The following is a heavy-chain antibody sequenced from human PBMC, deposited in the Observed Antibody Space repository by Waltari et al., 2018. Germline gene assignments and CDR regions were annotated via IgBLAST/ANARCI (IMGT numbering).Heavy chain of an antibody. CDR3: AMGDPMATEVPRY. Sequence: QVQRVQSGAEVQKPGASLKVSCKASGYTFTGSYMDWLRQARGQGLEWMGWNNTTSGGKNYAKKFKSRVTMTRDTSISTAYMDVSRLRSDDTAVYYCAMGDPMATEVPRYWGQGTLVTVSS. D-gene: IGHD3-16*01. CDR2: NNTTSGGK. CDR1: GYTFTGSY. J-gene: IGHJ4*02. V-gene: IGHV1-2*02.